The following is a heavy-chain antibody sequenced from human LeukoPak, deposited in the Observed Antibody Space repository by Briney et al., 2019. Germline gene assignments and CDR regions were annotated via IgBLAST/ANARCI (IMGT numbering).Heavy chain of an antibody. CDR3: ASRQKGGYDYLGYFDL. Sequence: QTGGSLRLSCAASGFTFSSYSMNWVRQAPGKGLEWVSYISSSSSTIYYADSVKGRFTISRDNAKNSLYLQMNSLRAEDTAVYYCASRQKGGYDYLGYFDLWGRGTLVTVSS. CDR1: GFTFSSYS. V-gene: IGHV3-48*04. J-gene: IGHJ2*01. D-gene: IGHD5-12*01. CDR2: ISSSSSTI.